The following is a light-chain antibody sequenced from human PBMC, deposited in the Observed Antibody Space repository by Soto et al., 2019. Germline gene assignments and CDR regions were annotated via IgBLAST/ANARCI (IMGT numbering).Light chain of an antibody. CDR3: QQYGSSPRT. CDR2: GAS. CDR1: QSISSNY. Sequence: EIVLTQSPGTLSMSPGERATLSCRASQSISSNYLAWYQQKPGQAPRFLIYGASSRATGSPDRFSGSGSGTDFTLTISRLEAEDFAVYYCQQYGSSPRTFGQGTKVEFK. J-gene: IGKJ1*01. V-gene: IGKV3-20*01.